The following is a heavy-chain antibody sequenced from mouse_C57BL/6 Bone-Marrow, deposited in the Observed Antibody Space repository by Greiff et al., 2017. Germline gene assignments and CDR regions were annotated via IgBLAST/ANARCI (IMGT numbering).Heavy chain of an antibody. CDR1: GFTFSDYG. CDR3: ARSGDGYYPYYFDY. V-gene: IGHV5-15*01. J-gene: IGHJ2*01. CDR2: ISNLAYSI. Sequence: DVMLVESGGGLVQPGGSLKLSCAASGFTFSDYGMAWVRQAPRKGPEWVAFISNLAYSIYYADTVTGRFTISRENAKNTLYLEMSSLRSEDTAMYYCARSGDGYYPYYFDYWGQGTTLTVSS. D-gene: IGHD2-3*01.